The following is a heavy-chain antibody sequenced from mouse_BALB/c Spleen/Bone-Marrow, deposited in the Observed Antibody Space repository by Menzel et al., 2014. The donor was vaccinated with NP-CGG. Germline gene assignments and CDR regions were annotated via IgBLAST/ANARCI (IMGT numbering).Heavy chain of an antibody. CDR2: ISSGSSTI. D-gene: IGHD2-2*01. CDR1: GFTFSSFG. V-gene: IGHV5-17*02. Sequence: EVHLVESGGGLVQPGGSRKLSCAASGFTFSSFGMHWVRRAPEKGLEWVAYISSGSSTIYYADTVKGRFTISRDNPKNTLFLQMTSLRSEDTAMYYCARSSYGYDRQAYFFDYWGQGTTLTVSS. CDR3: ARSSYGYDRQAYFFDY. J-gene: IGHJ2*01.